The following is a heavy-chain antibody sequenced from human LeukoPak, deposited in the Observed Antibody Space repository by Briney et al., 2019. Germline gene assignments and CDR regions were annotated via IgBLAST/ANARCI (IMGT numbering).Heavy chain of an antibody. CDR3: ARHYCSGGSCYTDY. CDR2: MNPNSGNT. Sequence: ASVKVSCKASGYTFTSYDINWVRQATGQGLEWMGWMNPNSGNTGYAQKSQGRVTMTRNTSISTAYMELSSLRSEDTAVYYCARHYCSGGSCYTDYWGQGTLVTVSS. D-gene: IGHD2-15*01. V-gene: IGHV1-8*01. J-gene: IGHJ4*02. CDR1: GYTFTSYD.